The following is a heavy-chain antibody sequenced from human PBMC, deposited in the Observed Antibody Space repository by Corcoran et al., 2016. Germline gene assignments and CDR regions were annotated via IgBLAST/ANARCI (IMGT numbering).Heavy chain of an antibody. J-gene: IGHJ4*02. D-gene: IGHD6-19*01. CDR3: AKDSEHTAYSSGWPYDY. V-gene: IGHV1-69*01. CDR2: IIPIFGTA. CDR1: GGTFSSYA. Sequence: QVQLVQSGAEVKKPGSSVKVSCKASGGTFSSYAISWVRQAPGQGLEWMGGIIPIFGTANYAQKFQGRVTSTADESTSTVYRELSSLRAEETAVYFCAKDSEHTAYSSGWPYDYWGQGTLVTVSS.